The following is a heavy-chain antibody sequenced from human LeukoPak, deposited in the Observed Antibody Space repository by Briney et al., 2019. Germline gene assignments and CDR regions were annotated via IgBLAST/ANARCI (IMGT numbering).Heavy chain of an antibody. V-gene: IGHV1-46*01. D-gene: IGHD6-19*01. CDR1: GYTFTSYY. Sequence: ASVKVSCKASGYTFTSYYMHWVRQAPGQGLEWMGIINPSGGSTSYAQKFQGRVTMTRDTSTSTVYMELSSLRSGDTAVYYCARYSSGWYEWFDPWGQGTLVTVSS. CDR3: ARYSSGWYEWFDP. J-gene: IGHJ5*02. CDR2: INPSGGST.